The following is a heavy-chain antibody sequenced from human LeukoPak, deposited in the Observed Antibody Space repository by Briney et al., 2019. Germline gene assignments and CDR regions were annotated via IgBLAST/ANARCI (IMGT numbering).Heavy chain of an antibody. D-gene: IGHD3-10*01. V-gene: IGHV3-21*01. CDR1: GFTFSSYS. J-gene: IGHJ4*02. Sequence: PGGSLRLSCAASGFTFSSYSMNWVRQAPGKGLEWVSSISSSSSYIYYADSVKGRFTISRDNAKNSLYLQMNSLRAEDTAVYYCARTGPNYYGSGSYTSCDYWGQGTLVTVSS. CDR3: ARTGPNYYGSGSYTSCDY. CDR2: ISSSSSYI.